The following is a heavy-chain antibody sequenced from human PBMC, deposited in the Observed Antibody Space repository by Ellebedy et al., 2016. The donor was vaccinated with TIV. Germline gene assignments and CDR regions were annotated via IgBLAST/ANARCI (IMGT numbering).Heavy chain of an antibody. CDR2: ISNRNSYI. J-gene: IGHJ6*02. D-gene: IGHD3-3*01. V-gene: IGHV3-21*01. CDR3: AREGMGDFWSGYYYYYFGMDV. Sequence: PGGSLRLSCAASGFTFTNFTMTWVRQAPGKGLEWLSSISNRNSYIYYADSIKGRFTISRDNAKNSLYLQLNSLRAEDTALYYCAREGMGDFWSGYYYYYFGMDVWGQGTTVTVSS. CDR1: GFTFTNFT.